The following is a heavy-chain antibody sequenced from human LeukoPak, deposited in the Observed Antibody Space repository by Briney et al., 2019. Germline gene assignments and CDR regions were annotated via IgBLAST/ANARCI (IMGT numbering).Heavy chain of an antibody. CDR1: GFTFSNSA. J-gene: IGHJ3*02. V-gene: IGHV3-23*01. CDR3: AKLRGKDGVRDSYDI. CDR2: ISNSGDAT. Sequence: PGGSLRLSCAASGFTFSNSAMTWVRQVPGKGLEWVSGISNSGDATYYADFVKGRFTIAIDNSKNTLYLQMNSLRAEDTALYYCAKLRGKDGVRDSYDIWGQGTMVTVSS.